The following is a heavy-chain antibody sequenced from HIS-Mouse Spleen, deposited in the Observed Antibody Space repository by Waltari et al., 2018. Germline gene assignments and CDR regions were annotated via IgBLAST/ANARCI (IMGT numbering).Heavy chain of an antibody. J-gene: IGHJ4*02. Sequence: QVQLVESGGGVVQPGRSLRLSCAACGFTFSSYALHWVRPAPGKGLEWVAVISYDGSNKYYADSVKGRFTISRDNSKNTLYLQMNSLRAEDTAVYYCARRYSGYDLGYWGQGTLVTVSS. CDR1: GFTFSSYA. D-gene: IGHD5-12*01. V-gene: IGHV3-30*04. CDR3: ARRYSGYDLGY. CDR2: ISYDGSNK.